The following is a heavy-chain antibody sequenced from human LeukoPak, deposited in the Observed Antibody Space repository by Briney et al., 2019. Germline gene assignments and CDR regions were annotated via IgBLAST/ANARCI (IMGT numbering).Heavy chain of an antibody. Sequence: TAGGSLRLSCAASGFTFSSYSMNWVRQAPGKGLEWVSSISSSSSYIYYADSVKGRFTISRDNSKNTLYLQMNSLRAEDTAVYYCAKAASYGPSYYFDYWGQGTLVTVSS. J-gene: IGHJ4*02. CDR2: ISSSSSYI. V-gene: IGHV3-21*04. D-gene: IGHD5-18*01. CDR1: GFTFSSYS. CDR3: AKAASYGPSYYFDY.